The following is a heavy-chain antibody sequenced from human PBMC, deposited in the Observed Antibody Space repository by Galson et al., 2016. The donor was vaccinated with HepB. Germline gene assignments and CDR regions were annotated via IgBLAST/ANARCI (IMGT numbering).Heavy chain of an antibody. CDR2: IYVNGTT. Sequence: LTCTVSGDSISSGLYYWSWIRQPAGKGLEWIGRIYVNGTTNSNPSFKSRVTISVDTSKNQFSLRLSSVTAADTAVYYCARDASIDTYSFYYCVDVWGKGTTVTVSS. J-gene: IGHJ6*03. CDR3: ARDASIDTYSFYYCVDV. CDR1: GDSISSGLYY. D-gene: IGHD2-21*01. V-gene: IGHV4-61*02.